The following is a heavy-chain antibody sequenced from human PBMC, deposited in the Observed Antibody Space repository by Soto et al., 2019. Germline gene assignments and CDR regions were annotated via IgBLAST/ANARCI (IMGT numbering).Heavy chain of an antibody. Sequence: QVQLVQSGAEVRKPGSSVKVSCKASGGTFSRHAISWVRQAPGQGLEWMGGIIPIFGTANYAQKFQGRVTITADESTSTAYMELSSLRSEDTAVYYCAREEDIVATGNWFDPWGQGTLVTVSS. CDR2: IIPIFGTA. J-gene: IGHJ5*02. CDR1: GGTFSRHA. CDR3: AREEDIVATGNWFDP. V-gene: IGHV1-69*01. D-gene: IGHD5-12*01.